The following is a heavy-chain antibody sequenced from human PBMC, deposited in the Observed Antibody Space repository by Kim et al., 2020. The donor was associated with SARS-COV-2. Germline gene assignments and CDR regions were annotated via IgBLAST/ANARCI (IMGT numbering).Heavy chain of an antibody. J-gene: IGHJ4*02. CDR3: AKSLWFGKLLSFDY. V-gene: IGHV3-23*01. Sequence: GGSLRLSCAASGFTFNYYAMSWVRQAPGKGLEWVSAISGSGGSAFYADSVKGRFTVSRDGSKNTLYLQMHSLRAEDTAVYYCAKSLWFGKLLSFDYWGQGTLVTVSS. CDR2: ISGSGGSA. CDR1: GFTFNYYA. D-gene: IGHD3-10*01.